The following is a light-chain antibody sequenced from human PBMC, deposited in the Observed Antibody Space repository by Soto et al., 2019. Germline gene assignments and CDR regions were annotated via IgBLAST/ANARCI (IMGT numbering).Light chain of an antibody. CDR1: QSVNSSY. J-gene: IGKJ1*01. CDR2: GAS. Sequence: EIVLTQSPGTLSLSPGQRATLSCRASQSVNSSYLAWFQQKPGQAPRLLIYGASTRATGIPDRFSGSGAGTDFTRTISILEPEDFAVYYCQQYGSSPQTFGQGTKVEIK. CDR3: QQYGSSPQT. V-gene: IGKV3-20*01.